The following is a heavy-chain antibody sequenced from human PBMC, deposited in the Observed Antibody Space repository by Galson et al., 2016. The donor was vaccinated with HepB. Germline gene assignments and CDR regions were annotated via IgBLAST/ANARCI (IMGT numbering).Heavy chain of an antibody. Sequence: SVKVSCKASGYTFTGYYLHWIRQAPGQGLECMGSVNPTPGSATYSQKFQGRVTMTRDTSTSTDYMELSSLRSQDTAVYFCAGEGAVAATEYGGKSGAYGCWGQGSLVIVSS. D-gene: IGHD4-23*01. V-gene: IGHV1-46*01. J-gene: IGHJ4*02. CDR3: AGEGAVAATEYGGKSGAYGC. CDR2: VNPTPGSA. CDR1: GYTFTGYY.